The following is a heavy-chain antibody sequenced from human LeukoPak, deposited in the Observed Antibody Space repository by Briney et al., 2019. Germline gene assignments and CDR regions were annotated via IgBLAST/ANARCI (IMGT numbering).Heavy chain of an antibody. V-gene: IGHV4-61*05. D-gene: IGHD3-22*01. Sequence: SETLSLTCTVSGGSISSSSYYWGWIRQPPGKGLEWIGYIYYSGSTNYNPSLKSRVTISVDTSKNQFSLKLSSVTAADTAVYYCARGQWLPVFDFWGQGTLVTVSS. CDR2: IYYSGST. J-gene: IGHJ4*02. CDR3: ARGQWLPVFDF. CDR1: GGSISSSSYY.